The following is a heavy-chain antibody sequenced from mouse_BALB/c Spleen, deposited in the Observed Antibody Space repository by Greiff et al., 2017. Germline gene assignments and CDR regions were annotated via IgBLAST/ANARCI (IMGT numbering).Heavy chain of an antibody. CDR2: ISNGGGST. D-gene: IGHD1-1*01. CDR1: GFTFSSYT. V-gene: IGHV5-12-2*01. CDR3: ARQGGYYGPYAMDY. Sequence: EVQLVESGGGLVQPGGSLKLSCAASGFTFSSYTMSWVRQTPEKRLEWVAYISNGGGSTYYPDTVKGRFTISRDNAKNTLYLQMSSLKSEDTAMYYCARQGGYYGPYAMDYWGQGTSVTVSS. J-gene: IGHJ4*01.